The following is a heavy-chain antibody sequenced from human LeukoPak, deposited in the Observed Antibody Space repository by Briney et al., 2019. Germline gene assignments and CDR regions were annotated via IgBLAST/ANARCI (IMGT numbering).Heavy chain of an antibody. CDR1: GGSISSGDCY. CDR3: ARGGQSCSSTSCYGAWFDP. J-gene: IGHJ5*02. CDR2: IYYSGST. V-gene: IGHV4-30-4*01. Sequence: PSETLSLTCTVSGGSISSGDCYWSWIRQPPGKGLEWIGYIYYSGSTYYNPSLKSRVTISVATSKNQFSLKLSSVTAADTAVYYCARGGQSCSSTSCYGAWFDPWGQGTLVTVSS. D-gene: IGHD2-2*01.